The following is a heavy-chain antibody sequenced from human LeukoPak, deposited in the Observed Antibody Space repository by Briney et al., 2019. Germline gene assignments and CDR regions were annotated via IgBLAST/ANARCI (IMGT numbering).Heavy chain of an antibody. CDR3: ARGRYSSGRLLISFDY. J-gene: IGHJ4*02. Sequence: ASVKVSCKASGYTFTSYGISWVRQAPGQGLEWMGWISAYNGNTNYAQKLQGRVTMTTDTSTSTAYMELRSLRSDDTAVYYCARGRYSSGRLLISFDYWGQGTLVTVSS. D-gene: IGHD6-19*01. CDR2: ISAYNGNT. V-gene: IGHV1-18*01. CDR1: GYTFTSYG.